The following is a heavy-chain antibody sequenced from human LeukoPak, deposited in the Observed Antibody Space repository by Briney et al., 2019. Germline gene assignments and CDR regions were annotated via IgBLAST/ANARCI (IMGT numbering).Heavy chain of an antibody. V-gene: IGHV4-34*01. CDR1: GGSFSGYH. J-gene: IGHJ6*03. Sequence: SETLSLTCAVCGGSFSGYHWTWIRQSPGKGLEWIGDINPSGSTYYNPSLKSRLTISVDTPKNQFSLKLRSVTAADTAVYYCARGRHDITMIVVVMTSVSYYLDVWGKGTTVTVS. D-gene: IGHD3-22*01. CDR3: ARGRHDITMIVVVMTSVSYYLDV. CDR2: INPSGST.